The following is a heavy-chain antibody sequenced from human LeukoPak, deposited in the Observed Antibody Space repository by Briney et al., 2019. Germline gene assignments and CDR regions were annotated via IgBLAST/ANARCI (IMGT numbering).Heavy chain of an antibody. J-gene: IGHJ6*03. CDR2: IYTSGSS. CDR3: ARGRVATVTSYYYYYMDV. V-gene: IGHV4-4*07. D-gene: IGHD1-1*01. CDR1: GGSISSYY. Sequence: SETLSLTCTVSGGSISSYYWSWIRQPAGKGLEWIGRIYTSGSSNYNPSLKSRVTMSVDTSKNQFSLKLNSVTAADTAVYYCARGRVATVTSYYYYYMDVWGKGTTVTVSS.